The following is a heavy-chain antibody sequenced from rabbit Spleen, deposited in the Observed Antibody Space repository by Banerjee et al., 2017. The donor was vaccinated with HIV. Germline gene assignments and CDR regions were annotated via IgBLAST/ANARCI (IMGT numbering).Heavy chain of an antibody. J-gene: IGHJ4*01. CDR2: IDAGSSGST. D-gene: IGHD6-1*01. V-gene: IGHV1S40*01. CDR1: GFSFSSSYW. Sequence: QSLEESGGDLVKPGASLTLTCTASGFSFSSSYWIYWVRQAPGKGLEWIACIDAGSSGSTYYASWAKGRFTISKTSSTTVTLQMTSLTAADTATYFCARSDANAGYGLNLWGPGTLVTVS. CDR3: ARSDANAGYGLNL.